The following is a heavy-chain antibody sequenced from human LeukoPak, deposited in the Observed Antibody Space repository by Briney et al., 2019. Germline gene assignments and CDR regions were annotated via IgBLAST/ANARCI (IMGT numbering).Heavy chain of an antibody. CDR3: AIDRSSGWYLFDY. D-gene: IGHD6-19*01. V-gene: IGHV3-21*01. CDR2: ISSSRSYI. Sequence: GGSLRLSCAASGFTFSSYSMNWVRQAPGKGLEWVSSISSSRSYIYYADSVKGRFTISRDNAKNSLYLQMNSLRAEDTAAYYCAIDRSSGWYLFDYWGLGTLVTVSS. CDR1: GFTFSSYS. J-gene: IGHJ4*02.